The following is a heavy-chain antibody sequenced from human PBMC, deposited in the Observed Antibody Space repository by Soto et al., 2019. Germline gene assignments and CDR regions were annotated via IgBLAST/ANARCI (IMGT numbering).Heavy chain of an antibody. D-gene: IGHD2-2*01. CDR2: ISGSGGST. CDR3: AKLIVPAAKAYPHKYGMDV. Sequence: GGSLRLSCAASGFTFSSYAMSWVRQAPGKGLEWVSAISGSGGSTYYADSVKGRFTISRDNSKNTLYLQMNSLRAEDTAVYYCAKLIVPAAKAYPHKYGMDVWGQGTTVTVSS. J-gene: IGHJ6*02. V-gene: IGHV3-23*01. CDR1: GFTFSSYA.